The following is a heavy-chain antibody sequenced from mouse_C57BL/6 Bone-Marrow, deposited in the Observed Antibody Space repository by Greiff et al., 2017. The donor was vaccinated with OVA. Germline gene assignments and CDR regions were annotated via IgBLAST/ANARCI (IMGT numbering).Heavy chain of an antibody. J-gene: IGHJ3*01. CDR3: ARSGEYSNYGGFAY. V-gene: IGHV1-82*01. D-gene: IGHD2-5*01. CDR2: IYPGDGDT. Sequence: QVQLQQSGPELVKPGASVKISCKASGYAFSSSWMNWVKQRPGKGLEWIGRIYPGDGDTNYNGKFKGKATLTADKSSSTAYMQLSSLTSEDSAVYCCARSGEYSNYGGFAYWGQGTLVTVSA. CDR1: GYAFSSSW.